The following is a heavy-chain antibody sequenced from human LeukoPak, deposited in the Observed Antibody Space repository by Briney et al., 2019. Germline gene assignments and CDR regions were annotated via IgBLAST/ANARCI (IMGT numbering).Heavy chain of an antibody. D-gene: IGHD2-21*02. J-gene: IGHJ1*01. CDR3: AKAPYCGGDCYSHDFQH. CDR2: ISYDGSNK. Sequence: PGGSLRLSCAASGFTFSSYGMHWVRQAPGKGLEWVAVISYDGSNKYYADSVKGRFTISRDNSKNTLYLQMNSLRAEDTAVYYCAKAPYCGGDCYSHDFQHWGQGTLVTVPS. CDR1: GFTFSSYG. V-gene: IGHV3-30*18.